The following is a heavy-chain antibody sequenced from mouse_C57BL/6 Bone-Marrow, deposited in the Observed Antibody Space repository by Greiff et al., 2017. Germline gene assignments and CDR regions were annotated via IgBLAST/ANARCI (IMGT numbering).Heavy chain of an antibody. CDR1: GFTFSSYA. D-gene: IGHD1-3*01. J-gene: IGHJ3*01. CDR3: ARDNFWFAY. V-gene: IGHV5-4*01. CDR2: ISDGGSYT. Sequence: EVQGVESGGGLVKPGGSLKLSCAASGFTFSSYAMSWVRQTPEKRLEWVATISDGGSYTYYPDNVKGRFTISRDNAKNNLYLQMSHLKSEDTAMYDCARDNFWFAYWGQGTLVTVSA.